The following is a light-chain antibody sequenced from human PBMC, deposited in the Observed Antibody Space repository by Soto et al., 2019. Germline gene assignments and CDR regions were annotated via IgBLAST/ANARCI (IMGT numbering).Light chain of an antibody. Sequence: QSVLTQPPSVSGAPGQRVTISCTGSSSNIGAGYDVRWYQQLPGTAPKLLIYGNSNRPSGVPDRFSGSKSGTSASPAITGLQAEDEADYYCQSYDSSLSALYVFGTGTKVTVL. V-gene: IGLV1-40*01. CDR2: GNS. CDR3: QSYDSSLSALYV. J-gene: IGLJ1*01. CDR1: SSNIGAGYD.